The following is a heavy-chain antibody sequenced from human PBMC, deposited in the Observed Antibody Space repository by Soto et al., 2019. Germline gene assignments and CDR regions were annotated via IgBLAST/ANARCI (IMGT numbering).Heavy chain of an antibody. CDR2: IDSDGSST. D-gene: IGHD2-2*01. J-gene: IGHJ6*03. CDR1: GFTFSSSW. CDR3: AREGDLYCTTTNCLRPSNY. Sequence: SGGSLRLSCAASGFTFSSSWMHWVRQAPGKGLVWVSRIDSDGSSTIYADSVRGRFTISRDNAKNSLYLQMNSLRAEDTAVYYCAREGDLYCTTTNCLRPSNYWGKETTVTVSS. V-gene: IGHV3-74*01.